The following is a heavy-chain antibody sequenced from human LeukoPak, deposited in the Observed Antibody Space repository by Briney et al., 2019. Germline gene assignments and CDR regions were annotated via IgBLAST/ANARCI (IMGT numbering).Heavy chain of an antibody. CDR3: ARSQIYSSGWYCSY. J-gene: IGHJ4*02. CDR2: ISSSSSTI. D-gene: IGHD6-19*01. Sequence: GGSLRLSCAASGFTFSSYSMNWVRQAPGKGLEWVSYISSSSSTIYYADSVKGRFTISRDNAKNSPYLQMNSLRAEDTAVYYCARSQIYSSGWYCSYWGQGTLVTVSS. CDR1: GFTFSSYS. V-gene: IGHV3-48*01.